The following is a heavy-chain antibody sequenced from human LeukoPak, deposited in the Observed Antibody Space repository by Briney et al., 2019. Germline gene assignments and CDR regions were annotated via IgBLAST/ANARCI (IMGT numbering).Heavy chain of an antibody. V-gene: IGHV4-4*02. CDR2: IYHSGST. CDR3: ARDRRGYSGYDAYFDY. CDR1: GGSINSSNW. J-gene: IGHJ4*02. D-gene: IGHD5-12*01. Sequence: SETLSLTCAVSGGSINSSNWWSWVRQPPGKGLEWIGEIYHSGSTNYNPSLKSRVTISVDKSKNQFSLKLSSVTAADTAVYYCARDRRGYSGYDAYFDYWGQGTLVTVSS.